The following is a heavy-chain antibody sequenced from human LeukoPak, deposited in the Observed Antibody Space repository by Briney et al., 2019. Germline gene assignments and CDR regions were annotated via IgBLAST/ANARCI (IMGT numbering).Heavy chain of an antibody. CDR2: IFYNGNT. D-gene: IGHD4-17*01. CDR3: AGVYGDYVIAAFDI. J-gene: IGHJ3*02. CDR1: GGSISSYY. V-gene: IGHV4-59*12. Sequence: SETLSLTCTVSGGSISSYYWSWIRQPPGKGLEWIGYIFYNGNTKYNPSLKSRATMSTDTSKNHFSLRLTSVTAADTAVYYCAGVYGDYVIAAFDIWGQGTMVTVSS.